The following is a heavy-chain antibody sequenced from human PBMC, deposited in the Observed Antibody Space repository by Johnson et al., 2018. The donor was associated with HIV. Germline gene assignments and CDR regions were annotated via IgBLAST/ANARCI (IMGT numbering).Heavy chain of an antibody. D-gene: IGHD5/OR15-5a*01. V-gene: IGHV3-33*06. CDR1: GFTFSSYG. CDR2: IWYDGSNK. J-gene: IGHJ3*02. CDR3: AKSTRLLTRVEDHDAVDI. Sequence: VQLVESGGGVVQPGRSLRLSCAASGFTFSSYGMHWVRQAPGKGLEWVAVIWYDGSNKYYADSVKGRFTISRDNSKNTLYLQMNSLRAEDTAVYYCAKSTRLLTRVEDHDAVDIWGQGTMVTVSS.